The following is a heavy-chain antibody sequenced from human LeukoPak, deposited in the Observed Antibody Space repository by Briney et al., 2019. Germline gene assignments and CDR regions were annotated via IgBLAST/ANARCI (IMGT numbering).Heavy chain of an antibody. V-gene: IGHV4-59*06. D-gene: IGHD3-22*01. CDR2: IYYSGSP. J-gene: IGHJ1*01. CDR1: GGPISSYY. Sequence: PSETLSLTCTVSGGPISSYYWSWIRQHPGKGLERIGYIYYSGSPYYNPSLKSRLTISVDTSKNQFSLQLTSVTAADTAVYYCARAYSYYYHSSGFYAPKYFQHWGQGTLVTVSS. CDR3: ARAYSYYYHSSGFYAPKYFQH.